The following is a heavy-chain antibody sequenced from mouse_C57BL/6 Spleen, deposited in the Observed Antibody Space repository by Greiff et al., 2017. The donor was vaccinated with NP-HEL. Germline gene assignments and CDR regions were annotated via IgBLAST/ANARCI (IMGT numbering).Heavy chain of an antibody. V-gene: IGHV1-74*01. Sequence: VQLQQPGAELVKPGASVKVSCKASGYTFTSYWMHWVKQRPGQGLEWIGRIHPSDSDTNYNQKFKGKATLTVDKSSSTAYMQLSSLTSEVSAVYYCAIDSAYYAMDYWGQGTSVTVSS. CDR2: IHPSDSDT. J-gene: IGHJ4*01. CDR1: GYTFTSYW. CDR3: AIDSAYYAMDY.